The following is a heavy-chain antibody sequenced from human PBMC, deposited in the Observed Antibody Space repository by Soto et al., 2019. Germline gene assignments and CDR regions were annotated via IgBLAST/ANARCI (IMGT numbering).Heavy chain of an antibody. CDR2: ISESGRRT. CDR3: SKDERRWHCMSGFDY. V-gene: IGHV3-23*01. CDR1: GLTFSSYV. Sequence: PGGSLRLSCAAAGLTFSSYVMSWVRQSPGKGLEWVSDISESGRRTYNADSAKGPSTIFRDSSKTTLYLQMNSLRAESTPVYYFSKDERRWHCMSGFDYWCQGTLVTVSS. D-gene: IGHD2-21*02. J-gene: IGHJ4*02.